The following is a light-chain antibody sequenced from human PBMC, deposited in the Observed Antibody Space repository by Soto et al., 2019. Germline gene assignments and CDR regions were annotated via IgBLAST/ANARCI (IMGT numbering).Light chain of an antibody. CDR1: QGISNY. Sequence: DIQMTQSPSSLSASVGDRVTITCRASQGISNYLAWYQQKPGKVPKLLIYAASTLQSGVPSRFSLSGYGTDFTLTISSLQPEDVANYYCQKYNSAPWTFGQGTKVEIK. CDR3: QKYNSAPWT. CDR2: AAS. J-gene: IGKJ1*01. V-gene: IGKV1-27*01.